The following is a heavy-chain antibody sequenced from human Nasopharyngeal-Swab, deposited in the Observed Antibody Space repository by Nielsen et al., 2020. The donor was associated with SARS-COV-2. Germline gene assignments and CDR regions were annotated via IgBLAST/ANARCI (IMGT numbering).Heavy chain of an antibody. V-gene: IGHV1-46*04. CDR1: GYSFPDYY. Sequence: ASVKVSCKESGYSFPDYYMHWVRQAPGQGLEWMGLVSPRNGSTSYAQKLQGRVTITSDTSTRTVYMALSSLTSKDTAVYYCATGGLDYWGQGTLVTVSS. CDR2: VSPRNGST. J-gene: IGHJ4*02. CDR3: ATGGLDY. D-gene: IGHD3-10*01.